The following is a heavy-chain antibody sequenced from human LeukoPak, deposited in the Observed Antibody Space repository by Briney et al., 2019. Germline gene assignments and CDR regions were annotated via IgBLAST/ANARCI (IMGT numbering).Heavy chain of an antibody. CDR2: ISSSSSTI. V-gene: IGHV3-48*01. J-gene: IGHJ3*02. Sequence: GGSLRLSCAASGFTFSTYSMNWVRQAPGKGLEWVSYISSSSSTINYADSVKGRFTVSRDNAKNSLYLQMNSLRAEDTAVYYCAVAYYYGSGDAFDIWGQGTKVTVSS. CDR3: AVAYYYGSGDAFDI. CDR1: GFTFSTYS. D-gene: IGHD3-10*01.